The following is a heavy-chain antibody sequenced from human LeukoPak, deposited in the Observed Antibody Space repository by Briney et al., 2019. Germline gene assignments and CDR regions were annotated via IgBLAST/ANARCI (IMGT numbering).Heavy chain of an antibody. D-gene: IGHD2-2*01. Sequence: GESLQISCEGSGSIFTTYWIGWVRQLPGKALEWMGIIYPGDSDTRSRPSFQGPVTISADKSSSTSSLQCSRLKASDTAMYQCARHEGGDIVVVSGFEYWGQGTLVAVSS. V-gene: IGHV5-51*01. CDR2: IYPGDSDT. CDR1: GSIFTTYW. J-gene: IGHJ4*02. CDR3: ARHEGGDIVVVSGFEY.